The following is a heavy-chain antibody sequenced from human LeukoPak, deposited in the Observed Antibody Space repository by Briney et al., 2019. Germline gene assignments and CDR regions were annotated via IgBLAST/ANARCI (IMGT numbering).Heavy chain of an antibody. J-gene: IGHJ5*02. D-gene: IGHD1-26*01. CDR2: IVVGSGNT. CDR3: AAWDLGGAHRVRFDP. CDR1: GFTFTSSA. V-gene: IGHV1-58*02. Sequence: ASVKVSCKASGFTFTSSAMQWVRQARGQRLEWIGWIVVGSGNTNYAQKFQERVTITRDMSTSTAYMELSSLRSEDTAVYYCAAWDLGGAHRVRFDPWGQGTLVTVSS.